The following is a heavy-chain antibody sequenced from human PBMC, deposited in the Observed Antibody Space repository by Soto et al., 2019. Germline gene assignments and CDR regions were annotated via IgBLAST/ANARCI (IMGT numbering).Heavy chain of an antibody. Sequence: SVKVSCKASGFTFTSSAVQWVRQARGQRVEWIGWIAVGRGNTNYSQKFQERVTITRDMSTSTAYMELSSLRSDDTAVYYCAAVKWNLDYWGHGTLVTVSS. CDR1: GFTFTSSA. CDR2: IAVGRGNT. V-gene: IGHV1-58*01. CDR3: AAVKWNLDY. J-gene: IGHJ4*01. D-gene: IGHD1-1*01.